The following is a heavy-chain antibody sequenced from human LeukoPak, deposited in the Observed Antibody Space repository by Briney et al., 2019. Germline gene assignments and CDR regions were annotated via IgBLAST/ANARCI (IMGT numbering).Heavy chain of an antibody. CDR1: RFTFSNAW. Sequence: GGSLRLSCAASRFTFSNAWMTWVRLAPGKGLEWVANIKEDGTETYYVDSVKGRFTISRDNAKNSLYLQMNSLRVEDTAVYYCAKEGRSLQTYWGQGTLVTVSS. J-gene: IGHJ4*02. D-gene: IGHD5-24*01. CDR3: AKEGRSLQTY. V-gene: IGHV3-7*03. CDR2: IKEDGTET.